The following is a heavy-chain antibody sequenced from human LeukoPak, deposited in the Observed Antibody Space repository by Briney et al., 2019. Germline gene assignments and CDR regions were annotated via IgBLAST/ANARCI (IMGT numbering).Heavy chain of an antibody. D-gene: IGHD1-26*01. CDR1: EYIFTGYY. CDR2: INPNNGAT. CDR3: TRESGSYHGNDY. V-gene: IGHV1-2*06. J-gene: IGHJ4*02. Sequence: ASVKVFCKASEYIFTGYYMHWVRQALGQGLEWMGRINPNNGATNYAQKFQGRVTITGDTSINTAYMELSSLRSDDTAVYYCTRESGSYHGNDYWGQGTLVTVSS.